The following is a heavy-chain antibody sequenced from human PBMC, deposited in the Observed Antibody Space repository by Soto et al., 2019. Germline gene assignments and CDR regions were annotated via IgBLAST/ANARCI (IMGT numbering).Heavy chain of an antibody. CDR3: ARGGRGSYYYYYGMDV. CDR1: GYTFTSYG. CDR2: INAGNGNT. J-gene: IGHJ6*02. Sequence: ASVKVSCKASGYTFTSYGISWVRQAPGQGLEWMGWINAGNGNTKYSQKFQGRVTITRDTSASTAYMELSSLRSEDTAVYYCARGGRGSYYYYYGMDVWGQGTTVTVSS. D-gene: IGHD3-10*01. V-gene: IGHV1-3*01.